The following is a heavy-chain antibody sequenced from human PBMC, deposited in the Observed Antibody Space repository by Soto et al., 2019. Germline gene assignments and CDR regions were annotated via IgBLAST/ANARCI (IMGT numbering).Heavy chain of an antibody. Sequence: QVQLVESGGGVVQPGRSLRLSCTASRFTFSNYAMHWVRQAPGKGLEWMAVISYDGSNKHYADSVKGRITISRDNSKNMLYLQVDILRAEDTSLHVCATDRVVSPWGAFDYWGQGTLVTVSS. D-gene: IGHD3-3*01. CDR2: ISYDGSNK. J-gene: IGHJ4*02. CDR3: ATDRVVSPWGAFDY. CDR1: RFTFSNYA. V-gene: IGHV3-30-3*01.